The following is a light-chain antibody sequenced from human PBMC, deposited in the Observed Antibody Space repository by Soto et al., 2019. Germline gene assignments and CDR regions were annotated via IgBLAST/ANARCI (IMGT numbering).Light chain of an antibody. V-gene: IGKV3-11*01. CDR3: QQRSNWPPEIT. J-gene: IGKJ4*01. Sequence: EIVLTQSPATLSLSPGERATLSCRASDSLTAYLAWYQHKPGQAPRLLIYDVSHRATGIPARFSGSGSGTDFTLTISSLEPEDFAVYYCQQRSNWPPEITFGGGTKVEIK. CDR1: DSLTAY. CDR2: DVS.